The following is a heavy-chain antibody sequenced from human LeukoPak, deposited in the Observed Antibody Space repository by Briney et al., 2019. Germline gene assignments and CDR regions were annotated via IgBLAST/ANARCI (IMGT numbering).Heavy chain of an antibody. Sequence: GASVKVSCKASGGTFSSYAITWVRQAPGQGLEWMGGIIPIFGTANSAQKFQGRVTVTTDESTSTAYMELSSLRSEDTAVYYCAGGVVAATGGPPFDFWGQGTLVTVSS. V-gene: IGHV1-69*05. J-gene: IGHJ4*02. CDR3: AGGVVAATGGPPFDF. CDR1: GGTFSSYA. CDR2: IIPIFGTA. D-gene: IGHD2-15*01.